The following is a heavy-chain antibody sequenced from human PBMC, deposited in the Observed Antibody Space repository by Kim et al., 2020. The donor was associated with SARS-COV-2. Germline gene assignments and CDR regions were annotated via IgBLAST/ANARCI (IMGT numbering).Heavy chain of an antibody. Sequence: GGSLRLSCAASGFTFDSYAMSWVRQAPGKGLEWVSAIRGSGASVNYADSVKGRFTISRDNSKNTVFLQMNDLRGDDTAVYYCAKDRLAVTGGTPFYPHIFXXXGRXXLVXXSS. CDR3: AKDRLAVTGGTPFYPHIFXX. CDR2: IRGSGASV. CDR1: GFTFDSYA. V-gene: IGHV3-23*01. D-gene: IGHD6-19*01. J-gene: IGHJ4*02.